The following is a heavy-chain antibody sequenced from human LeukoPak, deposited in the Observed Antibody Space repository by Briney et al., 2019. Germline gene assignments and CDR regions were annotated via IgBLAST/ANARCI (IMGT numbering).Heavy chain of an antibody. CDR1: GFTFSSYW. J-gene: IGHJ4*02. CDR3: ARGAKYPYFGY. Sequence: TGGSLRLSCAASGFTFSSYWMHWVRQAPGKGLVWVSRINSDGSSTSYADSVKGRFTISRVNAKNTLYLQMNSLRAEDTAVYYCARGAKYPYFGYWGQGTLVTVSS. D-gene: IGHD2-2*01. V-gene: IGHV3-74*01. CDR2: INSDGSST.